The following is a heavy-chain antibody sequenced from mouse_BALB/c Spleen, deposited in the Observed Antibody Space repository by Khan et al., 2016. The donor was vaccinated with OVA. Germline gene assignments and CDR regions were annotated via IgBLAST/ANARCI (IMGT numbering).Heavy chain of an antibody. CDR2: MISTGYT. J-gene: IGHJ3*01. V-gene: IGHV3-8*02. CDR3: ARSTYRYAFVY. CDR1: GDSITSGY. D-gene: IGHD2-14*01. Sequence: EVQLKETGPSLVKPSQTLSLTCSVTGDSITSGYWSWIRKSPGNKLEYMGYMISTGYTYYNPSLKSRISITRHTSKNQNYLQLNSVTTEDTATYYCARSTYRYAFVYWGQGTLVTVSA.